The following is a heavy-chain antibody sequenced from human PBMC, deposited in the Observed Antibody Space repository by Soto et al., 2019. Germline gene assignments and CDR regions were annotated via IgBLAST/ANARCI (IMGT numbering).Heavy chain of an antibody. Sequence: QVPLVESGGGVVQPGRSLRLSCAASGFTFSSYGMHWVRQAPGKGLEWVTVISYDGNVAYYVDSVKGRFTISRDNSKNTLYLQMNSLRTEDTAMYYCAKEGPITNWYFDYWGQGTLVTVSS. D-gene: IGHD1-1*01. V-gene: IGHV3-30*18. CDR2: ISYDGNVA. J-gene: IGHJ4*02. CDR1: GFTFSSYG. CDR3: AKEGPITNWYFDY.